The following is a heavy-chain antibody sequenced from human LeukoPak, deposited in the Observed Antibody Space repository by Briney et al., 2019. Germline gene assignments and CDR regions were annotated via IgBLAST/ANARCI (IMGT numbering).Heavy chain of an antibody. CDR2: IYSGGST. J-gene: IGHJ4*02. V-gene: IGHV3-66*01. CDR1: GFAVSSNY. Sequence: GGSLRLSCAASGFAVSSNYMSWVRQAPGKGLEWVSVIYSGGSTYYADSVKGRFTISRDNSKNTLYLQMNSLRAEDTAVYYCARDGGPIVGAPPSFDYWGQGTLVTVSS. CDR3: ARDGGPIVGAPPSFDY. D-gene: IGHD1-26*01.